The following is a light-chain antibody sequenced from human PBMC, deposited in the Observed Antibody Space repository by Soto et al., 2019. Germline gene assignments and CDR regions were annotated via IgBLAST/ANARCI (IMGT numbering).Light chain of an antibody. CDR2: WAS. CDR1: QSVLYSSNNKNY. J-gene: IGKJ1*01. Sequence: SITYRTSQSVLYSSNNKNYLAWYQQKPGQPPKLLIYWASTRGSGVPDRFSGSGSGTVFPLTTYSLRPGDGQVYYSHQYYSIAPKFREGTKVDIK. CDR3: HQYYSIAPK. V-gene: IGKV4-1*01.